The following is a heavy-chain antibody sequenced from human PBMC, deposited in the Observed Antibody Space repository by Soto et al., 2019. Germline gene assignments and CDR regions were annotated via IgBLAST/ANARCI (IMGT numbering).Heavy chain of an antibody. CDR2: ISGDSRST. Sequence: QVQLLESGGGLVRPGGSLRLSCAASGFTVSAYYMAWIRQAPGKWPEWISYISGDSRSTNFADSVKGRFTISRDNAKSSLYLQMNSLRGEDTAVYFCATGQQVRMADIWGQGTMVTVSS. V-gene: IGHV3-11*03. D-gene: IGHD6-13*01. CDR3: ATGQQVRMADI. J-gene: IGHJ3*02. CDR1: GFTVSAYY.